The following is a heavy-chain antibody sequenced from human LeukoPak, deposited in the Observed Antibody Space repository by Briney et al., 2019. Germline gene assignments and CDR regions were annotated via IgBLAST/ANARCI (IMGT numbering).Heavy chain of an antibody. J-gene: IGHJ4*02. CDR2: IYYSGST. V-gene: IGHV4-59*01. CDR1: GGSISSDY. Sequence: SETLSLTCIVSGGSISSDYWNWIRQPPGKGLEWIGYIYYSGSTNYNPSLKSRVTISVDTSEIQFSLKLSSVTAADTAVYYCARAVSASTVYYFDYWGQGTLVTVSS. D-gene: IGHD4-17*01. CDR3: ARAVSASTVYYFDY.